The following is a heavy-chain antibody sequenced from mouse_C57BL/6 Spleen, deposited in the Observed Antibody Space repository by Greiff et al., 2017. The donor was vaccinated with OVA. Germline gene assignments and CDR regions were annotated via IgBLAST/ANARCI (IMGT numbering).Heavy chain of an antibody. J-gene: IGHJ3*01. CDR2: IYPSDSET. CDR3: ARPLYGSSSFAY. Sequence: VKLQQPGAELVRPGSSVKLSCKASGYTFTSYWMDWVKQRPGQGLEWIGNIYPSDSETHYNQKFKDKATLTVDKSSSTAYMQLSSLTSEDSAVYYCARPLYGSSSFAYWGQGTLVTVSA. V-gene: IGHV1-61*01. D-gene: IGHD1-1*01. CDR1: GYTFTSYW.